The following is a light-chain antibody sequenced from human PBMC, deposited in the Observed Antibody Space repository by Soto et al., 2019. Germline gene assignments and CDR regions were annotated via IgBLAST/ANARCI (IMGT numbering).Light chain of an antibody. CDR2: GAS. J-gene: IGKJ5*01. Sequence: ETVMTQSPGTLSVSPGERATLSCRASQSVSSNLAWYQQKPGQAPRLLIFGASTRATGIPARFSGSGSGTDFTLTISSLQSEDFAIYYCQQYNDWPPVTFGQGTRLEIK. CDR3: QQYNDWPPVT. CDR1: QSVSSN. V-gene: IGKV3D-15*01.